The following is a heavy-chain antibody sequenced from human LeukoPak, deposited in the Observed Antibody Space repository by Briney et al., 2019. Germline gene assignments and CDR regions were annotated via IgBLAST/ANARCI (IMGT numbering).Heavy chain of an antibody. CDR3: ARRGAARRYDGMDV. Sequence: SETLSLTCTVSGGSISSYYWYWIRQPPRKGLEWIGYINYRGTTDYNPSLKSRVTISVDTSKNGFSLKLTSVTAADTAVYYCARRGAARRYDGMDVWGQGNTVTVSS. CDR1: GGSISSYY. D-gene: IGHD6-6*01. V-gene: IGHV4-59*08. J-gene: IGHJ6*02. CDR2: INYRGTT.